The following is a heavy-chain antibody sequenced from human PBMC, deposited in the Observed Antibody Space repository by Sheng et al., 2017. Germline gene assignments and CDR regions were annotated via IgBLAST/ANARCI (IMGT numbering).Heavy chain of an antibody. CDR2: IIPIFGTA. V-gene: IGHV1-69*05. CDR3: ARAQPGIAAAGRNWDYYYYYMDV. Sequence: QVQLVQSGAEVKKPGSSVKVSCKASGGTFSSYAISWVRQAPGQGLEWMGGIIPIFGTANYAQKFQGRVTITTDESTSTAYMELSSLRSEDTAVYYCARAQPGIAAAGRNWDYYYYYMDVWGKGTTVTVSS. CDR1: GGTFSSYA. D-gene: IGHD6-13*01. J-gene: IGHJ6*03.